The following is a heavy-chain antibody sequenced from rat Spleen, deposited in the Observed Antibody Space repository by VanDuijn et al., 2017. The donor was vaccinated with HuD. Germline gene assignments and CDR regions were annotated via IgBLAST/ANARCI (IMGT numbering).Heavy chain of an antibody. Sequence: QVQLKESGPGLVQPSQTLSLTCSVSGLSLTSNSVSWIRQPPGKGLEWMGVIWGDGSTAYNSALKSRLSISRDTSKSQVFLKMNRLHTEDTAPYYCARDDPFDYWGQGVMVTVSS. CDR3: ARDDPFDY. J-gene: IGHJ2*01. CDR1: GLSLTSNS. V-gene: IGHV2-75*01. CDR2: IWGDGST.